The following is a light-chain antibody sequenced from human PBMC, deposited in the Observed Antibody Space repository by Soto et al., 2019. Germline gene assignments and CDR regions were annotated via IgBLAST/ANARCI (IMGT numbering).Light chain of an antibody. CDR3: QQYGSSPPYT. V-gene: IGKV3-20*01. CDR2: GAS. CDR1: QSVSSRY. J-gene: IGKJ2*01. Sequence: EIVLTQSPGTLSLSPGERATLSCRASQSVSSRYLAWYQQKPGQAPRPLMYGASSRATGIPDRFSGSGSGTDFNLTISRLEPEDFEVYYCQQYGSSPPYTFGQGTKLEIK.